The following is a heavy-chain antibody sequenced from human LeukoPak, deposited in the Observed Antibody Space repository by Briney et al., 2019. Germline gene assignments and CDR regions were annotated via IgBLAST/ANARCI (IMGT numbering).Heavy chain of an antibody. D-gene: IGHD3-10*01. CDR3: ARLDRGGSGSRVIDY. Sequence: ASVKVSCKASGYTFSSYDFSWVRQAPGQGLEWMGWISIYNDKTNNAQKFQGRVTMTTDTSTSTAYMELRSLRSDDTAVCYCARLDRGGSGSRVIDYWGQGTLVTVSS. CDR2: ISIYNDKT. J-gene: IGHJ4*02. V-gene: IGHV1-18*01. CDR1: GYTFSSYD.